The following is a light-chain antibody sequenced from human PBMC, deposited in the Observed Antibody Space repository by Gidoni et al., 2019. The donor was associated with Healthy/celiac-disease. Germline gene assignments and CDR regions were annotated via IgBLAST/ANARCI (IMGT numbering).Light chain of an antibody. CDR2: AAS. Sequence: DIKTTPSQSSLSASVGDRVTITCRASQSISSYLNWYQQKPGNAPKLLLYAASSLQSGVPSRFSGSGSGTDFPLTICSLQPEDFATYYCQQSYSTPTWTFGQXTKVEIK. V-gene: IGKV1-39*01. CDR1: QSISSY. J-gene: IGKJ1*01. CDR3: QQSYSTPTWT.